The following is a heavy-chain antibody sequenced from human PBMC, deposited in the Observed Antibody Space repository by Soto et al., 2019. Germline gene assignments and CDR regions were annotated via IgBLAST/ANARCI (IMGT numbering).Heavy chain of an antibody. J-gene: IGHJ4*02. CDR3: ARDLYYYASSGFNY. D-gene: IGHD3-22*01. CDR2: IWYDGSKK. Sequence: GGSLRLCCAASGFTFSGYGMHWVRQAPGKGLEWVAVIWYDGSKKYYVDSVKGRFTISRDNSKNTLYLQMNSLRAEDTAVYYCARDLYYYASSGFNYWGQGTLVTVSS. CDR1: GFTFSGYG. V-gene: IGHV3-33*01.